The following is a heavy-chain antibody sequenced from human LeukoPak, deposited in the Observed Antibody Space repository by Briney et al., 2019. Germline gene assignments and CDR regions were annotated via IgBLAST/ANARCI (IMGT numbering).Heavy chain of an antibody. V-gene: IGHV4-59*12. CDR3: ARESVRPYFDY. Sequence: SETLSLTCTVSGGSIISYYWTWIRQPPGKGLEWIGYIYHSGSTNYNPSLKSRVTISVDTSKNQFSLKLSSVTAADTGVYYCARESVRPYFDYWGQGTLVTVSS. CDR1: GGSIISYY. J-gene: IGHJ4*02. CDR2: IYHSGST. D-gene: IGHD2-8*01.